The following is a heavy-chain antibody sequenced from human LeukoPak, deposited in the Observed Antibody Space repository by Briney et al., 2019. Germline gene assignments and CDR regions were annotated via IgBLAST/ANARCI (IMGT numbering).Heavy chain of an antibody. D-gene: IGHD2-2*01. CDR2: IYTSGST. J-gene: IGHJ6*03. V-gene: IGHV4-4*07. Sequence: SETLSLTCTVSGGSISSYYWSWIRQPAGKGLEWIGRIYTSGSTNYNPSLRSRVTMSVDTSKNQFSLKLSSVSAAGTAVYYCARENCSSTSCPYYYYYMDVWGKGTTVTVSS. CDR3: ARENCSSTSCPYYYYYMDV. CDR1: GGSISSYY.